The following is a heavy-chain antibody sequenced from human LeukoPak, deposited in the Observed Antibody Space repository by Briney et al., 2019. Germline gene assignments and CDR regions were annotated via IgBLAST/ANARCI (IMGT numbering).Heavy chain of an antibody. Sequence: SETLSLTCTVSGASISTYYWSWIRQPAGKGLEWIGHIYTSGNTNYNPSLKSRVTLSLDTSKNHFSLKLTSVTATDTAVYYCARVVKNNWFDPWGQGTLVTVSS. CDR2: IYTSGNT. J-gene: IGHJ5*02. CDR3: ARVVKNNWFDP. CDR1: GASISTYY. V-gene: IGHV4-4*07.